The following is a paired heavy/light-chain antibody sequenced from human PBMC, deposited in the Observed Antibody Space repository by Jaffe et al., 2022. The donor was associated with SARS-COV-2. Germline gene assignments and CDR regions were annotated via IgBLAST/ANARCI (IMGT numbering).Light chain of an antibody. Sequence: QSVLTQPPSASGTPGQSVTISCSGGSSNIGSNYVYWYQQFPGTTPKFLLYRNTQRPSGVPDRFSGSKSGTSASLAISGLRSEDEADYYCASWDDSLSALVFGGGTKLTVL. J-gene: IGLJ3*02. V-gene: IGLV1-47*01. CDR1: SSNIGSNY. CDR3: ASWDDSLSALV. CDR2: RNT.
Heavy chain of an antibody. V-gene: IGHV4-61*02. J-gene: IGHJ6*02. Sequence: QVQLQESGPGLVKPSQTLSLICTVSGDSISSATYSWTWIRQPAGKGLEWIGHIYGGGNTAYNPSLKSRVTISIDTSKNQFSLRLSSVTAADTAVYYCVRDCSGARCYNSYYYTGMDVWGQGTTVTVSS. CDR3: VRDCSGARCYNSYYYTGMDV. CDR1: GDSISSATYS. CDR2: IYGGGNT. D-gene: IGHD2-15*01.